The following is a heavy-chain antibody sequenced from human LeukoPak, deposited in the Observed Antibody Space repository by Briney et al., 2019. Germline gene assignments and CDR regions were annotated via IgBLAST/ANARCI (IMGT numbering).Heavy chain of an antibody. CDR3: ARRAGYSYGYYFDY. D-gene: IGHD5-18*01. V-gene: IGHV4-38-2*01. CDR1: GYSISSGYY. J-gene: IGHJ4*02. CDR2: IYYSGST. Sequence: PSETLSLTCAVSGYSISSGYYWGWIRQPPGKGLEWIGYIYYSGSTNYNPSLKSRVTISVDTSKNQFSLKLSSVTAADTAVYYCARRAGYSYGYYFDYWGQGTLVTVSS.